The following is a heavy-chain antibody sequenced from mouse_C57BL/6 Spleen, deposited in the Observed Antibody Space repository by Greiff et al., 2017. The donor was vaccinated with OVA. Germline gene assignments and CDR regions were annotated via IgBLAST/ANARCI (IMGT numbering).Heavy chain of an antibody. J-gene: IGHJ3*01. CDR2: INPNNGGT. Sequence: EVQLQQSGPELVKPGASVKISCKASGYTFTDYYMNWVKQSHGKSLEWIGDINPNNGGTSYNQKFKGKATLTVDKSSSTAYMELRSLTSEDSAVYYCANYYGRGFAYWGQGTLVTVSA. V-gene: IGHV1-26*01. CDR3: ANYYGRGFAY. D-gene: IGHD1-1*01. CDR1: GYTFTDYY.